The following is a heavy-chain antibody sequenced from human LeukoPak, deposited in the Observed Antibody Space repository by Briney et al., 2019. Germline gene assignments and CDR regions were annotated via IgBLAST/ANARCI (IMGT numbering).Heavy chain of an antibody. J-gene: IGHJ4*02. CDR3: ARMGPAAAGIVN. CDR2: IYYSGST. CDR1: GGSISIYY. Sequence: SETLSLTCSVSGGSISIYYWSWIRQPPGKGLEWIGNIYYSGSTNYNPSLKSRVTISADTSKNQFSLKLSSVTAADTAVYFCARMGPAAAGIVNWGQGTLVTVSS. V-gene: IGHV4-59*08. D-gene: IGHD6-13*01.